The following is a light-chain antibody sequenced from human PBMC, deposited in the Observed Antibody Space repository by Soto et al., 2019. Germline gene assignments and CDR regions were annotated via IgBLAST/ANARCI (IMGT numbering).Light chain of an antibody. CDR2: WAS. Sequence: IVLTQSPATLSLSPGERATINCKSSQSVLYSSNNKNYLAWYQQKPGQPPKLLIYWASTRESGVPDRFSGSGSGTDFTLTISSLQAEDVAVYYCQQYYSTPITFGQGTRLEIK. CDR3: QQYYSTPIT. V-gene: IGKV4-1*01. CDR1: QSVLYSSNNKNY. J-gene: IGKJ5*01.